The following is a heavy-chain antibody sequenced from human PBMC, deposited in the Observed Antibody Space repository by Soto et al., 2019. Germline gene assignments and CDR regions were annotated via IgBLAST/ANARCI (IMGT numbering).Heavy chain of an antibody. J-gene: IGHJ4*02. V-gene: IGHV1-2*04. CDR1: GYTFTGYY. CDR2: INPNSGGT. Sequence: QVQLVQSGAEVKKPGASVKVSCKAPGYTFTGYYMHWVRQAPGQGLEWMGWINPNSGGTNYAQKFQGWVTMTRDTSISTAYMELSRLRSDDTAVYYCARASMYSSGGDFDYWGQGTLVTVSS. D-gene: IGHD6-19*01. CDR3: ARASMYSSGGDFDY.